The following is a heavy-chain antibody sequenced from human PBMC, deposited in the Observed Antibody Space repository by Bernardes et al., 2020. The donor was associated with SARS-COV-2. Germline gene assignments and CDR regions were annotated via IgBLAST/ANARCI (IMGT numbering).Heavy chain of an antibody. CDR3: ARGLWVVGATRFDP. V-gene: IGHV4-4*02. CDR2: IYHSGST. Sequence: SETLSLTCAVSGGSISSSNWWSWVRQPPGKGLEWIGEIYHSGSTNYNPSLKSRVTISVDKSKNQFSLKLSSVTAADTAVYYCARGLWVVGATRFDPWGQGTLVTVSS. D-gene: IGHD1-26*01. J-gene: IGHJ5*02. CDR1: GGSISSSNW.